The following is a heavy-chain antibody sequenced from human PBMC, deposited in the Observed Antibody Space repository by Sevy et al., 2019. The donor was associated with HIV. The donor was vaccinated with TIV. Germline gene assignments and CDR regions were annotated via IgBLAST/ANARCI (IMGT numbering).Heavy chain of an antibody. J-gene: IGHJ4*02. V-gene: IGHV3-23*01. CDR2: FSFGCGQI. CDR1: GFTFRNYA. Sequence: GGSLGLSCAASGFTFRNYAMSWVRQAPGKGLEWVSTFSFGCGQINYADSVKGRFTISRDDSKNTLYLQMNSLRAEDTAIYYCAREGCSKPHDYWGQGTLVTVSS. D-gene: IGHD3-10*02. CDR3: AREGCSKPHDY.